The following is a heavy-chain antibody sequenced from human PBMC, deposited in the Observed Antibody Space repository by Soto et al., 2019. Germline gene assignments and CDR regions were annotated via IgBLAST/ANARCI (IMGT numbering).Heavy chain of an antibody. V-gene: IGHV3-13*01. CDR1: GFTFSTCD. J-gene: IGHJ2*01. CDR2: IGTTDDT. D-gene: IGHD4-4*01. Sequence: GGSLRLSCAASGFTFSTCDMHWVRQGTGKGLEWVSSIGTTDDTYYSASVKGRFTISREDAKDSLYLQMNNLRAEDTAVYYCVRDRDDYRYAGPSAFFDLWGRGTLVTVSS. CDR3: VRDRDDYRYAGPSAFFDL.